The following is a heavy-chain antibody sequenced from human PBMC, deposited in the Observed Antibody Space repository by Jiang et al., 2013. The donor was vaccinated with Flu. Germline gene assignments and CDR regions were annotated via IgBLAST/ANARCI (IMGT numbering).Heavy chain of an antibody. D-gene: IGHD3-16*01. Sequence: SGPGLVKASQTLSLTCSVSGDSITSPDYYWSWIRQLPGKGLEWVATIYHSGDTYYNPSLRRRLSISSDTSTNKFSLRLNSVTAADTGIYFCAGSLVWDFDFWGQGTLVSVSS. CDR3: AGSLVWDFDF. CDR1: GDSITSPDYY. CDR2: IYHSGDT. V-gene: IGHV4-31*03. J-gene: IGHJ4*02.